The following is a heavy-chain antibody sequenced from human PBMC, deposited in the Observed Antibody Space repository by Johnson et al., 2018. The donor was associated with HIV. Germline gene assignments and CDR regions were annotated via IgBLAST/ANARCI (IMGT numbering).Heavy chain of an antibody. CDR2: ISYDGRNK. D-gene: IGHD5-24*01. Sequence: QVQLVESGGGLVKPGGSLRLSCAASGFTFSDYYMSWIRQAPGKGLEWVAVISYDGRNKYYADSVKGRFTISRDNSKTTLYLQMNSLSAEDTAVYYCARGTWRWLQLDWDAFDIWGQGTMVTVSS. CDR1: GFTFSDYY. J-gene: IGHJ3*02. CDR3: ARGTWRWLQLDWDAFDI. V-gene: IGHV3-30*03.